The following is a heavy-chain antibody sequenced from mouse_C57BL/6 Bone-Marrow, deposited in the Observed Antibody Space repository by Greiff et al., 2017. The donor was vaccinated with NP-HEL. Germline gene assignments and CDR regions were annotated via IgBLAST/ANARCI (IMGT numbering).Heavy chain of an antibody. V-gene: IGHV1-42*01. Sequence: VQLQQSGPELVKPGASVKISCKASGYSFTGYYMNWVKQSPEKSLEWIGEINPSTGGTTYNQKFKAKATLTVDKSSSTAYMQLKSLTSEDSAVYYCARDYDYDGGDDWGQGTTLTVSS. CDR2: INPSTGGT. J-gene: IGHJ2*01. CDR3: ARDYDYDGGDD. CDR1: GYSFTGYY. D-gene: IGHD2-4*01.